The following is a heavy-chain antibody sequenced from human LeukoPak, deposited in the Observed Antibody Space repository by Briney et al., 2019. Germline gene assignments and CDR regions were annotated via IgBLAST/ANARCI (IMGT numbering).Heavy chain of an antibody. CDR2: IYYSGST. CDR3: ASGYSSSWPYFDY. V-gene: IGHV4-31*03. D-gene: IGHD6-13*01. J-gene: IGHJ4*02. Sequence: PSETLSLTCTVSGGSISSGGYYWSWIRQHPGKGLEWIGYIYYSGSTYYNTSLKSRVTISVDTSKNQFSLKLSSVTAADTAVYYCASGYSSSWPYFDYWGQGTLVTVSS. CDR1: GGSISSGGYY.